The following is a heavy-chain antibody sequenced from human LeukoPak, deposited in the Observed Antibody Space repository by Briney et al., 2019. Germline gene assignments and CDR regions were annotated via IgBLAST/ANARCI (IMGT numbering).Heavy chain of an antibody. J-gene: IGHJ4*02. V-gene: IGHV3-23*01. CDR2: ISGSGGST. Sequence: GGSLRLSCAASGFTFSSYAMSWVRQAPGKGLEWVSAISGSGGSTYYADSVKGRFTISRDNSKNTLYLQMNSLRAEDTAVYYCAKDREVRRVLWFGEIDYWGQGTLVTVSS. CDR3: AKDREVRRVLWFGEIDY. D-gene: IGHD3-10*01. CDR1: GFTFSSYA.